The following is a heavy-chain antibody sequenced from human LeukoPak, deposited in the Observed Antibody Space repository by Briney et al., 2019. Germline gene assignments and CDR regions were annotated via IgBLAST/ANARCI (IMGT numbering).Heavy chain of an antibody. J-gene: IGHJ3*02. Sequence: PSETLSLTCTVSGCSISSYYWSWIRQPPGKGLEGIGYIYYSGITNYNPSLKSRVTISVDTSKNQFSRKLRSVTAADTAVYYCARAIEARLWASFDIWGQGTMVTVSS. CDR1: GCSISSYY. V-gene: IGHV4-59*01. CDR3: ARAIEARLWASFDI. CDR2: IYYSGIT. D-gene: IGHD6-6*01.